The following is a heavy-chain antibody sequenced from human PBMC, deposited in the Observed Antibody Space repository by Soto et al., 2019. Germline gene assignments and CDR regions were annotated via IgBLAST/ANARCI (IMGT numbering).Heavy chain of an antibody. CDR1: GGSIGSYY. D-gene: IGHD6-6*01. J-gene: IGHJ4*02. Sequence: SETLSLTCTVSGGSIGSYYGSWIRQPPGKGLEWIGYIYYSGSTNYNPSLKSRVTISVDTSKNQFSLKLSSVTAADTAVYYCARSSYSSSQPFDYWGQGTLVTVSS. V-gene: IGHV4-59*01. CDR2: IYYSGST. CDR3: ARSSYSSSQPFDY.